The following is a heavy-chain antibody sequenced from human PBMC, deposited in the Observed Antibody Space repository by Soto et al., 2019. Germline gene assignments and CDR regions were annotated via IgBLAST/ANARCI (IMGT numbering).Heavy chain of an antibody. CDR2: INHSGRN. CDR1: GDSFSGYS. CDR3: ARGATRIQLWPFDF. D-gene: IGHD2-21*01. V-gene: IGHV4-34*01. J-gene: IGHJ4*02. Sequence: QVQLQQWGAGLLKPSETLSLTCAVYGDSFSGYSWSWIRQSPGKGLEWVGDINHSGRNNFNPTLHSRVTMSVDTSKNQFSLSLSSVSAADTAMYYCARGATRIQLWPFDFWGQGTLVTVSS.